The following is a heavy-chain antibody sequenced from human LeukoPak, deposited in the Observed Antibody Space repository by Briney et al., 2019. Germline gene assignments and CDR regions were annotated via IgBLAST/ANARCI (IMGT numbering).Heavy chain of an antibody. V-gene: IGHV1-8*03. CDR2: MNPNSGNT. Sequence: ASVKVSCKASGYTFTSYDINWVRQATGQELEWMGWMNPNSGNTGYARKFQGRVTITRNTSISTAYMELSSLRSEDTAVYYCARGRGYSYGNFDYWGQGTLVTVSP. J-gene: IGHJ4*02. CDR3: ARGRGYSYGNFDY. D-gene: IGHD5-18*01. CDR1: GYTFTSYD.